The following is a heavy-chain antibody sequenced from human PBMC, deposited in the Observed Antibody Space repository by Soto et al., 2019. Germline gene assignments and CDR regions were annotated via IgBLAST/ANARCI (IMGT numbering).Heavy chain of an antibody. V-gene: IGHV3-30*18. CDR3: AKVLGVGFDY. CDR1: GFTFSSYG. Sequence: VGSLRLSCAASGFTFSSYGMHWVRQAPGKGLEWVAVISYDGSNKYYADSVKGRFTISRDNSKNTLYLQMNSLRAEDTAVYYCAKVLGVGFDYWGQGTLVTVSS. J-gene: IGHJ4*02. D-gene: IGHD2-15*01. CDR2: ISYDGSNK.